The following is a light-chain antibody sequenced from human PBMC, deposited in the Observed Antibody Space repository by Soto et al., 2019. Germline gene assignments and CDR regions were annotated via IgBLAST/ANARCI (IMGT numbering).Light chain of an antibody. V-gene: IGLV2-23*01. J-gene: IGLJ1*01. CDR3: QSYDRSLSGYV. Sequence: QSALTQPASVSGSPGQSITISCTGTSSDVGSYTLVSWYQQNPGKAPKLIIYEGTKRPSGVSNRFSGSKSGNTASLTISGLQAEDEADYYCQSYDRSLSGYVLGTGTKLTVL. CDR1: SSDVGSYTL. CDR2: EGT.